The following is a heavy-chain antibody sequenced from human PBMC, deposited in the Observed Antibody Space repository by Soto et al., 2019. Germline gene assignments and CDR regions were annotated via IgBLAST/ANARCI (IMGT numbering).Heavy chain of an antibody. Sequence: QVHLVQSGAEVKKPGASVKVSCKASGYTFTCYGITWVRQAPGQGLEWMGWISAHNGNTDYAQKLQGRVIVTRDTSTSTAYMELRSLISDDTAVYYCARGRYEDYWGQGALVTVSS. CDR2: ISAHNGNT. CDR1: GYTFTCYG. V-gene: IGHV1-18*01. CDR3: ARGRYEDY. D-gene: IGHD1-1*01. J-gene: IGHJ4*02.